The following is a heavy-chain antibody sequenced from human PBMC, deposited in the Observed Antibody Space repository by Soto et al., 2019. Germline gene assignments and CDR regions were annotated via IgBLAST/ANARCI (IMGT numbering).Heavy chain of an antibody. CDR3: AHIVVAGLGYYFDY. CDR2: IYWDDDK. D-gene: IGHD6-19*01. V-gene: IGHV2-5*02. J-gene: IGHJ4*02. CDR1: GFSLSSTRMA. Sequence: QITLKESGPTLVKPTQTLTLTCNFSGFSLSSTRMAVGWIRQPPGKALERLALIYWDDDKRYSPFLKSRLTITKDTSKNQVVLTMSNMDPVDTARYYCAHIVVAGLGYYFDYWGQGTLVTVSS.